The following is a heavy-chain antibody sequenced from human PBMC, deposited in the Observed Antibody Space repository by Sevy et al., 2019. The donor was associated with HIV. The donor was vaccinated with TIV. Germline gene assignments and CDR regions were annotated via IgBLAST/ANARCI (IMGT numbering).Heavy chain of an antibody. Sequence: GGSLTLSCTASGFPFSSYDMNWVRQAPGQGLEWISSISSSSNFVYQADSVKGRFTISRDNAKNSLFLQMNSLTVEDTAVYYCARDRGVPRTRGSYQYGMDVWGQGTTVTVSS. CDR1: GFPFSSYD. CDR2: ISSSSNFV. D-gene: IGHD3-16*01. V-gene: IGHV3-21*06. J-gene: IGHJ6*02. CDR3: ARDRGVPRTRGSYQYGMDV.